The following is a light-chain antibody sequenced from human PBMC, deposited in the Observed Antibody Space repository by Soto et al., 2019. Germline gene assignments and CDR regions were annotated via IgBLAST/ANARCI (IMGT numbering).Light chain of an antibody. V-gene: IGKV3-20*01. J-gene: IGKJ1*01. CDR2: GAS. CDR1: QSVSSSF. Sequence: EIVLTQSPGTLSLSPGERATLSCRASQSVSSSFLAWYQQKPGQAPRLLIYGASSRATGIPERFSGSGSGTAFTLTISRLEPENFAVYYCQQYGSSPRTFGEGTNVEIK. CDR3: QQYGSSPRT.